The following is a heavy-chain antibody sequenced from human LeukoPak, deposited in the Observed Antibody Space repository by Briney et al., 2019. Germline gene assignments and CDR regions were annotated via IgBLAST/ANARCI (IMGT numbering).Heavy chain of an antibody. D-gene: IGHD3-10*01. CDR3: ARDDPNWDPSSYYFDS. CDR1: GFTISNYN. CDR2: ISTSGII. V-gene: IGHV3-48*02. J-gene: IGHJ4*02. Sequence: GGSLRLSCAASGFTISNYNMDWVRQAPGKGLEWISYISTSGIIYYADSVRGRFTISGDNAKNSLYLQMNSLRDEDTAVYYCARDDPNWDPSSYYFDSWGQGVLVTVSS.